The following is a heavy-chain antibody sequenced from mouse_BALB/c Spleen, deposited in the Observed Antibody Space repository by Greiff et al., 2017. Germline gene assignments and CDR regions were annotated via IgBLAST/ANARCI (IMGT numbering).Heavy chain of an antibody. CDR3: ALLYRYDGEAMDY. J-gene: IGHJ4*01. CDR1: GFTFSSYA. CDR2: ISSGGST. D-gene: IGHD2-14*01. V-gene: IGHV5-6-5*01. Sequence: EVQGVESGGGLVKPGGSLKLSCAASGFTFSSYAMSWVRQTPEKRLEWVASISSGGSTYYPDSVKGRFTISRDNARNILYLKMSSLRSEDTAMYYCALLYRYDGEAMDYWGQGTSVTVSS.